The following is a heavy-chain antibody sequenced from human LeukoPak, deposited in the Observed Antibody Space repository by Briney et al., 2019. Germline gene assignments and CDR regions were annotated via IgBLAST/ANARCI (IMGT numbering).Heavy chain of an antibody. CDR1: GFTFSSYS. CDR2: ISSSSSYI. J-gene: IGHJ6*04. V-gene: IGHV3-21*01. Sequence: GGSLRLSCAASGFTFSSYSMNWVRQAPGKGLEWVSSISSSSSYIYYADSVKGRFTISRDNAKNSLYLQMNGLRAEDTAVYYCARDLRGQGSGSYLYYYGMDVWGKRTTVTVSS. CDR3: ARDLRGQGSGSYLYYYGMDV. D-gene: IGHD3-10*01.